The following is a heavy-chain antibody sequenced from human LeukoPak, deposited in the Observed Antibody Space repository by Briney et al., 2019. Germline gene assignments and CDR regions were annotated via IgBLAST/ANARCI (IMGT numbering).Heavy chain of an antibody. CDR3: ARPYYDSSGRDY. V-gene: IGHV5-51*01. Sequence: GESLMISCKGSGYNFPSYWIAWVRQMPGKGLEWMGIIYPGDSDTRYSPSFQGQVTISADKSISTAYLQWTSLKASDTAMYYCARPYYDSSGRDYWGQGTLVTVSS. D-gene: IGHD3-22*01. J-gene: IGHJ4*02. CDR1: GYNFPSYW. CDR2: IYPGDSDT.